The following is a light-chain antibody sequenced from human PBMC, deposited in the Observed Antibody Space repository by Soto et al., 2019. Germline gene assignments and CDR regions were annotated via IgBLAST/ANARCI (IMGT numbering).Light chain of an antibody. CDR1: SSDVGGYNY. J-gene: IGLJ3*02. CDR3: FSYTTSRTLV. CDR2: EVS. Sequence: QSALTQPASVSGSPGQSITISCTGTSSDVGGYNYVSWYQQHPAKAPNLIIYEVSNRPSGVSHRFSGSKSGNTASLTISGLQAEDEADYYCFSYTTSRTLVFGGGTKLTV. V-gene: IGLV2-14*01.